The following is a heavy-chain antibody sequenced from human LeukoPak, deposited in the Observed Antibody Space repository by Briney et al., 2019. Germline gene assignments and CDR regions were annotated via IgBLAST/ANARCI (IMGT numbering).Heavy chain of an antibody. D-gene: IGHD1-26*01. CDR2: IYPGDSDT. CDR1: GYSFTIYW. Sequence: GESLKISCKGSGYSFTIYWIGWVRQMPGKGLEWMGIIYPGDSDTRYSPSFQGQVTISADKSISTAYLQWSSLKASDTAMYYCARLVKDSGSLDGGMDVWGQGTTVTVSS. J-gene: IGHJ6*02. CDR3: ARLVKDSGSLDGGMDV. V-gene: IGHV5-51*01.